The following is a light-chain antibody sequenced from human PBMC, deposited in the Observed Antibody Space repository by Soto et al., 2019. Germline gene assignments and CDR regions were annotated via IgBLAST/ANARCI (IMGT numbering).Light chain of an antibody. J-gene: IGLJ1*01. CDR3: SSYTSSSTYV. CDR2: DVS. CDR1: SSDVGGYNY. V-gene: IGLV2-14*03. Sequence: QSALTQPASVSGSPGQSITISCTGTSSDVGGYNYASWYQQHPGKVPKLMIYDVSNRPSGVSNRFSGSKSGNTAPLTISGLQAEDEADYYCSSYTSSSTYVFGIGTKVTVL.